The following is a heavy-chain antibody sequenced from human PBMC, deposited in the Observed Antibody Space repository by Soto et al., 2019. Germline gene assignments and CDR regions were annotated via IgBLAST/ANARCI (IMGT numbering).Heavy chain of an antibody. CDR1: GDSVRNQY. CDR2: IYRSGST. Sequence: SETLSLTCTVSGDSVRNQYWSWIRRPPGRGLEWIGYIYRSGSTKYNPSLKSRVTISVDTSKNQFSLHLSSVTAADTAVYFCAREDDGGDSLDVWGQGTTVTVSS. V-gene: IGHV4-4*09. D-gene: IGHD2-21*02. J-gene: IGHJ6*02. CDR3: AREDDGGDSLDV.